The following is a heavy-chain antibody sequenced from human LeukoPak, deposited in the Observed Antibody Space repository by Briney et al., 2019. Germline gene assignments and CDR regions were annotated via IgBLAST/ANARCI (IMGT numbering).Heavy chain of an antibody. Sequence: ASVKVSCKASGGTFSSYAISWVRQAPGQGLEWMGGIIPIFGTANYAQKFQGRVTITADESTSTAYMELSSLRSEDTAVYYCARGVDIVATISFTLDYWGQGTLVTVSS. J-gene: IGHJ4*02. D-gene: IGHD5-12*01. V-gene: IGHV1-69*13. CDR2: IIPIFGTA. CDR3: ARGVDIVATISFTLDY. CDR1: GGTFSSYA.